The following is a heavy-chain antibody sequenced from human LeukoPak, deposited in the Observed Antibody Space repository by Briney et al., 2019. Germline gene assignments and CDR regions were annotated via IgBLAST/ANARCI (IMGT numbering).Heavy chain of an antibody. D-gene: IGHD2-2*02. Sequence: SETLSLTCTVSGGSISSYYWSWIRQPAGKGLGWIARIYATGNTNYNPSLKSRVTMSTDTSKKQFSLKLSSVTAADTAVYYCARGCSSTRCYMDAFDIWGQGTMVTVSS. V-gene: IGHV4-4*07. CDR2: IYATGNT. J-gene: IGHJ3*02. CDR1: GGSISSYY. CDR3: ARGCSSTRCYMDAFDI.